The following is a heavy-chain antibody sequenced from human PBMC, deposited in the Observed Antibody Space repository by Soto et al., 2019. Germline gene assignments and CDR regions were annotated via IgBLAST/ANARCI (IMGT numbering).Heavy chain of an antibody. J-gene: IGHJ4*02. D-gene: IGHD5-12*01. CDR1: GGSICSYY. V-gene: IGHV4-59*01. CDR3: ARGQRWLRTKFDF. Sequence: SETLSLTCTVSGGSICSYYWSWIRQPPGKGLEWIGYIYYSGSTNYNPSLKSRATISVDTSKNQFSLKLISVTAADTAVYYCARGQRWLRTKFDFWGQGTLVTVSS. CDR2: IYYSGST.